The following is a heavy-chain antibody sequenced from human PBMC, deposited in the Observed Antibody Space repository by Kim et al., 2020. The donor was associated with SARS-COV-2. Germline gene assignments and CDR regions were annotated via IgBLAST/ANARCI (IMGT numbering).Heavy chain of an antibody. CDR1: GFTFSSYW. CDR2: TKQDGSEK. Sequence: GGSLRLSCAASGFTFSSYWMSWGRQAPGKGLEWVANTKQDGSEKYYVDSVKGRFTISRDNAKNSLYLQMNSLRAVDTAVYYCARDHGVQLWLRFDWYFDLWGRGTLVTVSS. D-gene: IGHD5-18*01. J-gene: IGHJ2*01. CDR3: ARDHGVQLWLRFDWYFDL. V-gene: IGHV3-7*03.